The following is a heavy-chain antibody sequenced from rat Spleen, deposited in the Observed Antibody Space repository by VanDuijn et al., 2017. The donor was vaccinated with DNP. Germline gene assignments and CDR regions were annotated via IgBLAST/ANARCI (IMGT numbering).Heavy chain of an antibody. CDR3: ARWLPGYKNYFDY. J-gene: IGHJ2*01. V-gene: IGHV3-1*01. CDR1: GYSITSNY. CDR2: ISYSGTT. Sequence: EVQLQESGPGLVKPSQSLSLTCSVTGYSITSNYWGWIRKFPGNKMEYIGHISYSGTTNYNPSLKSRISITRDTSKNQFFLQLNSVITEDTATYYCARWLPGYKNYFDYWGQGVMVTVSS. D-gene: IGHD1-4*01.